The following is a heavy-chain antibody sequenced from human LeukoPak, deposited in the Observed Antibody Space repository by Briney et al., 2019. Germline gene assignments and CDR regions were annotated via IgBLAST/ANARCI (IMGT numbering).Heavy chain of an antibody. CDR2: IIPILGIA. J-gene: IGHJ3*02. Sequence: GASVKVSCKVSGYTLTELSMHWVRQAPGQGLEWMGRIIPILGIANYAQKFQGRVTITADKSTSTAYMELSSLRSEDTAVYYCARVGRAPRDAFDIWGQGTMVTVSS. V-gene: IGHV1-69*04. CDR1: GYTLTELS. D-gene: IGHD3-10*01. CDR3: ARVGRAPRDAFDI.